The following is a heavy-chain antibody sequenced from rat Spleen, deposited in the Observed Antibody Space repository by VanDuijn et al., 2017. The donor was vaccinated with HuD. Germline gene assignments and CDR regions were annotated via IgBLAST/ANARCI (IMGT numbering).Heavy chain of an antibody. CDR3: AREGNYGGAFDY. CDR2: INPDGGTT. V-gene: IGHV5-58*01. D-gene: IGHD1-11*01. CDR1: GFTFSSYW. Sequence: EVKLVESGGGLVQPGRSLKLSCAASGFTFSSYWMYWIRQAPGKGLEWVSSINPDGGTTYYPDSVKGRFTISRDNAENTVYLQMNSLRSEDTATYYCAREGNYGGAFDYWGQGVMVTVSS. J-gene: IGHJ2*01.